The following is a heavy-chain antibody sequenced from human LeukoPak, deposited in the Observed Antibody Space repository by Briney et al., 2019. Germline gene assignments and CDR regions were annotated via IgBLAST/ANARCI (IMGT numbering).Heavy chain of an antibody. CDR3: ARVWGFRVY. D-gene: IGHD7-27*01. Sequence: PSETLSLTCAVYGGSFSGCYWSWIRQPPGKGLEWIGEINHSGSTNYNPSLKSRVTISVDTSKNQFSLKLSSVAAADTAVYYCARVWGFRVYWGQGTLVTVSS. J-gene: IGHJ4*02. CDR2: INHSGST. CDR1: GGSFSGCY. V-gene: IGHV4-34*01.